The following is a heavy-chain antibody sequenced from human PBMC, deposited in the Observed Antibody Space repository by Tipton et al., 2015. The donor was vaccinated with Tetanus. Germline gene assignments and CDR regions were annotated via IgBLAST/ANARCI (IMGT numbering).Heavy chain of an antibody. J-gene: IGHJ2*01. V-gene: IGHV4-59*08. D-gene: IGHD4-17*01. CDR2: IYYSGST. CDR3: ARHGRTTVSWYFDL. CDR1: GGSISSYY. Sequence: TLSLTCTVSGGSISSYYWSWIRQPPGKGLEWIGYIYYSGSTNYNPSLKSRVTISVDTSKNQFSLKLSSVTAADTAVYYCARHGRTTVSWYFDLWGRGTPVTVSS.